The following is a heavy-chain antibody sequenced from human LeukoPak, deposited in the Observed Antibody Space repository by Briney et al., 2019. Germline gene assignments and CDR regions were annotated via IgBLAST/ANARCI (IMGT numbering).Heavy chain of an antibody. CDR2: ISGSDGST. CDR1: GFTFSSYA. V-gene: IGHV3-23*01. D-gene: IGHD3-3*01. CDR3: ARNGVFRSVDY. Sequence: GGSLRLSCAASGFTFSSYAMSWVRQAPGKGLEWVSAISGSDGSTYYADSVKGRFTISRDNSKNTLYLQMNSLRAEDTAVYYCARNGVFRSVDYWGQGTLVTVSS. J-gene: IGHJ4*02.